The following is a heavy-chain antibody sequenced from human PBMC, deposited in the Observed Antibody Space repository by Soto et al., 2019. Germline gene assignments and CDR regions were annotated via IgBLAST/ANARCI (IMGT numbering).Heavy chain of an antibody. CDR2: IYYSGST. J-gene: IGHJ4*02. CDR1: GGSFSSYY. D-gene: IGHD3-22*01. Sequence: PSETLSLTCAVYGGSFSSYYWSWIRQPPGKGLEWIGYIYYSGSTNYNPSLKSRVTISVDTSKNQFSLKLSSVTAADTAVYYCAREPISGYYVDYWGQGTLVTVSS. V-gene: IGHV4-59*01. CDR3: AREPISGYYVDY.